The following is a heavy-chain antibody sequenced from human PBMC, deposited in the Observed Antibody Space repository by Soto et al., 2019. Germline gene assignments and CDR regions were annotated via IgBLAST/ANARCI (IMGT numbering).Heavy chain of an antibody. CDR1: GFTFTTYS. D-gene: IGHD2-2*01. CDR2: IGSSSNYI. V-gene: IGHV3-21*02. CDR3: ATLTYCSSASCPNYYYVMDV. Sequence: EVQLVESGGGLVMPGGSLRLSCAASGFTFTTYSLTWVRQAPGKGLEWVASIGSSSNYIYYEDSVKGRFTISIDNAKNSLFLQMNSLRAEDTAVYYCATLTYCSSASCPNYYYVMDVWGQGTTVTVSS. J-gene: IGHJ6*02.